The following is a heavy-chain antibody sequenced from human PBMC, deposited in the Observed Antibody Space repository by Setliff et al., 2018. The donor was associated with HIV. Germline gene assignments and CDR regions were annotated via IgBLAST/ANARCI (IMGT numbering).Heavy chain of an antibody. J-gene: IGHJ4*02. D-gene: IGHD3-10*01. Sequence: PGGSLRLSCATSGFSFRDYAMTRVRQAPGKGLEWVGFITGKGYGGTTEYAAPVKGRFTISRDDSKSIAYLQMNSLKTEDTAVYFCTRGVVLGSGSYYTKYWGQGTLVTVSS. CDR3: TRGVVLGSGSYYTKY. CDR1: GFSFRDYA. V-gene: IGHV3-49*04. CDR2: ITGKGYGGTT.